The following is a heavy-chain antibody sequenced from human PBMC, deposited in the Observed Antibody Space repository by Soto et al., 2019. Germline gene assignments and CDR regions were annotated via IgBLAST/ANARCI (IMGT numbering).Heavy chain of an antibody. CDR3: ASEYSSSPPYYYYGMDV. CDR2: TYYRSKWYN. V-gene: IGHV6-1*01. D-gene: IGHD6-6*01. CDR1: GDSVSSNSAA. Sequence: SQTLSLTCAISGDSVSSNSAAWNWIRQSPSRGLEWLGRTYYRSKWYNDYAVSVKSRITINPDTSKNQFSLQLNSVTPEDTAVYHCASEYSSSPPYYYYGMDVWGQGTTVTVSS. J-gene: IGHJ6*02.